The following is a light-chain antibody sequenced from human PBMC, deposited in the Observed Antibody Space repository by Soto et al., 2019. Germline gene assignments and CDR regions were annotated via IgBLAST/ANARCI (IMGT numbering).Light chain of an antibody. CDR2: DAF. CDR3: QQRRHWPLT. Sequence: EVVLTQSPVTLSLSPGEGATLPCRASQSVAINLVWYQQKPGQAPRLLIFDAFKRATGVPARFSGTGSETDFTLTISSLEPEDFAVYYCQQRRHWPLTFGGGTKVEIK. J-gene: IGKJ4*01. CDR1: QSVAIN. V-gene: IGKV3-11*01.